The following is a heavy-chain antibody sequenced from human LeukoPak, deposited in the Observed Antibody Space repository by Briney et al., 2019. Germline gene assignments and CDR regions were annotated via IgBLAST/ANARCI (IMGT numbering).Heavy chain of an antibody. CDR2: TSYDGSNK. D-gene: IGHD3-22*01. CDR3: VRVDSSGYGLHWGLDY. J-gene: IGHJ4*02. Sequence: GGSLRLSCTASGFTFNSYTMHWVRQAPGQGLEWVAVTSYDGSNKYYADSVKGRFTISRDNAKNSLYLQMNSLRAEDTAVYYCVRVDSSGYGLHWGLDYWGQGTLVTVSS. CDR1: GFTFNSYT. V-gene: IGHV3-30*04.